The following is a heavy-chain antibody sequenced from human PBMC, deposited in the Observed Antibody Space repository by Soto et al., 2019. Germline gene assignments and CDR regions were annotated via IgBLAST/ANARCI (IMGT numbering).Heavy chain of an antibody. CDR2: IAPIFCRT. CDR1: GYTFNSYG. CDR3: AKNWAGFDP. D-gene: IGHD7-27*01. J-gene: IGHJ5*02. V-gene: IGHV1-69*06. Sequence: SVKVSCKASGYTFNSYGISWVRKAPGQGLASMGDIAPIFCRTNYAQKFQGRVTITADRSTNTAYMDLNSLTSEDTAAYYCAKNWAGFDPWGQGTLFTVSS.